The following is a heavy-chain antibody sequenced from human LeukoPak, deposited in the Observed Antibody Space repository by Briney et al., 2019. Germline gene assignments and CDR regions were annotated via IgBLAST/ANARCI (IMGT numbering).Heavy chain of an antibody. CDR3: ASAVAAPDQDPSFDY. D-gene: IGHD6-25*01. J-gene: IGHJ4*02. V-gene: IGHV3-11*01. CDR2: ISKSDSTT. CDR1: GGSFSGYY. Sequence: LSLTCAVYGGSFSGYYWSWIRQAPGKGLEWVSYISKSDSTTYYADTVKGRFTISRDSAKNSVYLYMNSLRAEDTAVYYCASAVAAPDQDPSFDYWGQGTLVTVSS.